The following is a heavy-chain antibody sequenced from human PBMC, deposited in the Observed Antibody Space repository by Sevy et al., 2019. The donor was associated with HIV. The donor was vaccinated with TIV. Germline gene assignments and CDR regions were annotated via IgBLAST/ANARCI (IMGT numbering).Heavy chain of an antibody. CDR1: GLSFNTYV. Sequence: GGSLRLSCAASGLSFNTYVMSWVRQAPGKGLQWVSTISPNGGRTYYADSVKGRFTISRDNSRNTVFLQVNSLGAEDTAVYYCAKESLDGYYWGQGTLVTVSS. CDR2: ISPNGGRT. V-gene: IGHV3-23*01. CDR3: AKESLDGYY. J-gene: IGHJ4*02. D-gene: IGHD2-21*01.